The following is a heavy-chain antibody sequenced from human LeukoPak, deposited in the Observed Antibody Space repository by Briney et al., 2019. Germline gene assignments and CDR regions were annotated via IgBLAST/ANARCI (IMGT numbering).Heavy chain of an antibody. Sequence: GGSLRLSCAASGFTLSSYSMNWVRQAPGKGLEWVSYISSSGSTIYYADSVKGRFTISRDNAKNSLYLQMNSLRAEDTAVYYCARDVGYCSGGSCFDFDYWGQGTLVTVSS. V-gene: IGHV3-48*04. CDR3: ARDVGYCSGGSCFDFDY. D-gene: IGHD2-15*01. CDR2: ISSSGSTI. J-gene: IGHJ4*02. CDR1: GFTLSSYS.